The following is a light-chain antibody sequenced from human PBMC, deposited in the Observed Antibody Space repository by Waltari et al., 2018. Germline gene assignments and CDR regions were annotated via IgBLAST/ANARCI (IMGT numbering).Light chain of an antibody. J-gene: IGKJ1*01. CDR2: DTS. CDR1: QSVSRK. CDR3: QQYSNWPPWT. V-gene: IGKV3-15*01. Sequence: EIMMTQSPATLSVSPGERATLPCRVSQSVSRKLAWYQQKPVQAPRLLIYDTSSSATDIPARFSGSGSGTEFTLTNSSLQSEDVAVYYCQQYSNWPPWTFSQGTKVEI.